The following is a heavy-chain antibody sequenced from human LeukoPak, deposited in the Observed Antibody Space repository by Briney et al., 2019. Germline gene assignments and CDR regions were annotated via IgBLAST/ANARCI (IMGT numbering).Heavy chain of an antibody. CDR1: GGSISSSSYY. D-gene: IGHD2-2*01. V-gene: IGHV4-39*01. CDR3: ATQRCSSTSCRYYYYYMDV. J-gene: IGHJ6*03. Sequence: SETLSLTCTVSGGSISSSSYYWGWIRQPPGKGLEWIGSIHYSGNTYYNPSLKSRVTISVDTSKNQFSLKLTSVTAADTAVYYCATQRCSSTSCRYYYYYMDVWGKGTTVTVSS. CDR2: IHYSGNT.